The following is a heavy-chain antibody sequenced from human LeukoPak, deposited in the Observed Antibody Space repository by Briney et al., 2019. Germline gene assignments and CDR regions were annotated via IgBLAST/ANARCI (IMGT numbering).Heavy chain of an antibody. Sequence: SETLSLTCTVSGGSISSYYWSWIRQPPGKGLEWIGYIYYSGSTNYNPSLKSRVTISVDTSKNQFSLKLSSVTAADTAVYYCARGPYGDYSGDYWGQGTLVTVSS. CDR2: IYYSGST. J-gene: IGHJ4*02. D-gene: IGHD4-17*01. V-gene: IGHV4-59*01. CDR1: GGSISSYY. CDR3: ARGPYGDYSGDY.